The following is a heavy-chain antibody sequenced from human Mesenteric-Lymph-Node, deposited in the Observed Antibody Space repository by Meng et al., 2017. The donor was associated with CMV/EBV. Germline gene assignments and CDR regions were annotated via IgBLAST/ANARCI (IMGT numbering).Heavy chain of an antibody. Sequence: GESLKISCAASGFTFSSYSMNWVRQAPGKGLEWVSYISSSSSYIYYADSVKGRFTISRDNAKNSLYLQMNSLRAEDTAVYYCARDGYCSGGSCYKPYYFDYWGQGTLVTVSS. V-gene: IGHV3-21*01. J-gene: IGHJ4*02. D-gene: IGHD2-15*01. CDR3: ARDGYCSGGSCYKPYYFDY. CDR2: ISSSSSYI. CDR1: GFTFSSYS.